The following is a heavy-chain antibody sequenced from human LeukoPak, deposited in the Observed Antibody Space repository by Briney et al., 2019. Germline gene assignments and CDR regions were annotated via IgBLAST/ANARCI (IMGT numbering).Heavy chain of an antibody. D-gene: IGHD3-3*01. CDR2: ISWNSGSV. CDR1: GFTFDDYA. J-gene: IGHJ2*01. V-gene: IGHV3-9*01. Sequence: SLRLSSAASGFTFDDYAMHWGRQVRGKGLGWGSVISWNSGSVAYADSVKGRFTLSRDSAKNSLYLQMNSLRAEDTAVYYCARAEWSNWYFDLWGRGTLVTVSS. CDR3: ARAEWSNWYFDL.